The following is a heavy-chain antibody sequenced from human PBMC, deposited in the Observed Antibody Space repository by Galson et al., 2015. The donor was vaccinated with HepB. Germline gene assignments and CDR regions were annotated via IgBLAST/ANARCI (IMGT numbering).Heavy chain of an antibody. CDR2: INAGNGNT. CDR1: GYTFTSYA. Sequence: SVKVSCKASGYTFTSYAMHWVRQAPGQRLEWMGWINAGNGNTKYSQKFQGRVTITRDTSASTAYMELSSLRSEDTAVYYCARAESGEDYGDYEGMDVWGQGTTVTVSS. CDR3: ARAESGEDYGDYEGMDV. D-gene: IGHD4-17*01. J-gene: IGHJ6*02. V-gene: IGHV1-3*01.